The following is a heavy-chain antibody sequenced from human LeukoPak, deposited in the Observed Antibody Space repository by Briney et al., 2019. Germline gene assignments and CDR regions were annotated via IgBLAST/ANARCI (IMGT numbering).Heavy chain of an antibody. V-gene: IGHV4-59*01. Sequence: SETLSLTCTVSGDSLSSSYWSWIRHPPGKGLEWIGYISYSGSTSSNPSLRSRVTISVDTSKNQFSLRLTSVTAADTAMYYCARGGQLNWFDPWGQGTLVTVSS. CDR2: ISYSGST. CDR1: GDSLSSSY. D-gene: IGHD5-18*01. CDR3: ARGGQLNWFDP. J-gene: IGHJ5*02.